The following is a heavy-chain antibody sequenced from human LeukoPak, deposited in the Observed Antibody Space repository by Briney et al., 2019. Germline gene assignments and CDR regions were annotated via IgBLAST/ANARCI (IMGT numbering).Heavy chain of an antibody. Sequence: KPSETLSLTCAVYGGSFSGYYWSWIRQPPGKGLEWIGEINHSGSTYYNPSLKSRVTISVDTSKNQFSLKLSSVTAADTAVYYCARGGKWFDPWGQGTLVTVSS. CDR3: ARGGKWFDP. V-gene: IGHV4-34*01. CDR2: INHSGST. J-gene: IGHJ5*02. D-gene: IGHD4-23*01. CDR1: GGSFSGYY.